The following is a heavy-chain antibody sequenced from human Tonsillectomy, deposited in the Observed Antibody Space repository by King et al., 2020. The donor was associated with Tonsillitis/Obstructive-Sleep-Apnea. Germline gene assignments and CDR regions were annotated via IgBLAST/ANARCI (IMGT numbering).Heavy chain of an antibody. CDR2: IKQDGSEK. D-gene: IGHD6-19*01. Sequence: QLVQSGGGLVQPGGSLRRSCAASGFTFSSYWISWGRQAPGKGLEWVANIKQDGSEKYYVAFVKGRFTISRDNAKKSLYLQMNSLRAEDTAVYYCAREGYSSGWDDDAFDIWGQGTMVTVSS. CDR3: AREGYSSGWDDDAFDI. CDR1: GFTFSSYW. J-gene: IGHJ3*02. V-gene: IGHV3-7*04.